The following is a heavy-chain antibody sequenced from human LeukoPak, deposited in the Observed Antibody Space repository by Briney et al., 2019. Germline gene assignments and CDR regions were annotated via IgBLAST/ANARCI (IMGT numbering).Heavy chain of an antibody. CDR3: ASLYGSGKRWVDP. V-gene: IGHV3-23*01. J-gene: IGHJ5*02. D-gene: IGHD3-10*01. Sequence: GGSLRLSCAASGFTFSRYGMSWVRQAPGKGLEWVSAISGSGGSTYYADSVKGRVTISSDNSKNTLYLQMNSLRVEDTAVYYCASLYGSGKRWVDPWGQGTLVTVSS. CDR2: ISGSGGST. CDR1: GFTFSRYG.